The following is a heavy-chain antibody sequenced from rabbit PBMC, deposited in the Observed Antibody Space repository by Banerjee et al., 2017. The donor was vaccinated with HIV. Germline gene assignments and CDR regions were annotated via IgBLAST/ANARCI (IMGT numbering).Heavy chain of an antibody. CDR2: IYAGSSGST. Sequence: QEQLVESGGGLVQPEGSLTLTCKASGFDFSSNAMCWVRQAPGKGLEWIACIYAGSSGSTYYASWAKGRFTISKTSSTTVTLQMTSLTAADTATYFCARDDTSSSGYGFDLWGPGT. D-gene: IGHD1-1*01. CDR1: GFDFSSNA. J-gene: IGHJ4*01. V-gene: IGHV1S45*01. CDR3: ARDDTSSSGYGFDL.